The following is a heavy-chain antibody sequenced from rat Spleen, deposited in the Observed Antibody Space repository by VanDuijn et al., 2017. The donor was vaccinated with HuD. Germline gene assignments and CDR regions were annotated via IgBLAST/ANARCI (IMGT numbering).Heavy chain of an antibody. CDR2: MWGDGDT. CDR3: ARDGPMYTTYLGWFAY. CDR1: GFSLTSYH. D-gene: IGHD1-6*01. J-gene: IGHJ3*01. Sequence: QVQLKESGPGLVQPSQTLSLTCTVSGFSLTSYHVHWVRPPPGKGLEWMGVMWGDGDTSYNSALKSRLSISRDTSKSQVFLKMNSLQTEDTATYYCARDGPMYTTYLGWFAYWGQGTLVTVSS. V-gene: IGHV2-32*01.